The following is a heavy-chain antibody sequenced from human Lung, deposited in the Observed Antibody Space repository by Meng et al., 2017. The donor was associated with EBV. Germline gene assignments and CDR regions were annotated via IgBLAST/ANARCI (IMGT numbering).Heavy chain of an antibody. CDR2: PSYSGST. CDR3: ASSDYYRSDY. CDR1: W. J-gene: IGHJ4*02. V-gene: IGHV4-4*02. Sequence: WMSWARQAPGKGLEWIGEPSYSGSTNYSPSLKSRVTISLDKSKNQLSLKLNSVTAADTAVYYCASSDYYRSDYWGQGTLVTVSS. D-gene: IGHD3-22*01.